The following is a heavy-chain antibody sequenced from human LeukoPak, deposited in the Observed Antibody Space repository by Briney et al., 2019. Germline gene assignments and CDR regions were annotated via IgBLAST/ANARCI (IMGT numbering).Heavy chain of an antibody. V-gene: IGHV3-64D*06. CDR1: GFTFSTYA. CDR3: VKDRSISMVRGVIPFSAFDI. J-gene: IGHJ3*02. Sequence: GGSLRLSCSASGFTFSTYAMHWVRQAPGKGLEYVSAISTNGDITYYADSMKGRFTISRDNSENTLFLQMSSLRPEDTAVYYCVKDRSISMVRGVIPFSAFDIWGHGTMVTVSS. CDR2: ISTNGDIT. D-gene: IGHD3-10*01.